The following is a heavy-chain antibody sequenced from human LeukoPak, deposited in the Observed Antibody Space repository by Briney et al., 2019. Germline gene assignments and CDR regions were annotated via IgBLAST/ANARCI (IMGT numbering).Heavy chain of an antibody. V-gene: IGHV4-4*07. CDR3: AGLANSGYDFYYYINV. CDR2: IYTNGNT. D-gene: IGHD5-12*01. J-gene: IGHJ6*03. CDR1: GGTISSYY. Sequence: PSETLSLTCTVSGGTISSYYWSWIRLPAGEGLEWIGRIYTNGNTNYNPSLKCRVTMSVDTSKNQFSLRLSSVPAADTAVYYCAGLANSGYDFYYYINVWGKGTTVTVSS.